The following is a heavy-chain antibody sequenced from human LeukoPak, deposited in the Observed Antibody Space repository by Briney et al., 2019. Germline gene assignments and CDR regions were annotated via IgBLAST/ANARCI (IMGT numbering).Heavy chain of an antibody. CDR2: IYYSGST. CDR1: GGSISSGDYY. CDR3: ARDRIQYDSVTGATPLNWYVDL. V-gene: IGHV4-30-4*01. D-gene: IGHD3-9*01. J-gene: IGHJ2*01. Sequence: SETLSLTCTLSGGSISSGDYYWRWIRQPPGKGLEWIGYIYYSGSTYYNPSLKSRVTISVDTSKNQFSLKLSSVTAADTAVYYCARDRIQYDSVTGATPLNWYVDLWGRGTLVTVSS.